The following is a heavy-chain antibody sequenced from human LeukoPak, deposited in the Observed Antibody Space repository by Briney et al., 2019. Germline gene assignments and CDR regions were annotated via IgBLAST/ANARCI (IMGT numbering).Heavy chain of an antibody. CDR2: ISSSSSYI. Sequence: GGSLRLSCAASGFTFSSYSMNWVRQAPGKGLKWVSSISSSSSYIYYADSVKGRFTISRDNAKNSLYLQMNSLRAEDTAVYYCARDHWEMATIRPAYWGQGTLVTVSS. D-gene: IGHD5-24*01. V-gene: IGHV3-21*01. J-gene: IGHJ4*02. CDR3: ARDHWEMATIRPAY. CDR1: GFTFSSYS.